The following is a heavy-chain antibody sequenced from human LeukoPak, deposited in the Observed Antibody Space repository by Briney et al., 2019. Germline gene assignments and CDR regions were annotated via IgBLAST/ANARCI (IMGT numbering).Heavy chain of an antibody. CDR1: GFTFSSYA. D-gene: IGHD5-18*01. J-gene: IGHJ4*02. V-gene: IGHV3-30*04. Sequence: GGSLRLSCAASGFTFSSYAMHWVRQAPGKGLEWVAVISYDGSNKYYADSVKGRFTISRDNSKITLYLQMNSLRAEDTAVYYCARDPYVYSYGLVDYWGQGTLVTVSS. CDR2: ISYDGSNK. CDR3: ARDPYVYSYGLVDY.